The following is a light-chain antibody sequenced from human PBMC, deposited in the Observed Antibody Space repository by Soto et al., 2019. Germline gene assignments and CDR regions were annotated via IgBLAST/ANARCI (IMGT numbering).Light chain of an antibody. CDR3: QQYGSSHKT. V-gene: IGKV3-20*01. CDR1: QSVSSSY. Sequence: EIVLTQSPGTLSLSPGERATLSCRASQSVSSSYLAWYQQKPGQAPRLLIYGASSRATGIPDRFSGSGSGTDFTLTISRLEPEDFAVYYCQQYGSSHKTFGQGTKMEFK. CDR2: GAS. J-gene: IGKJ1*01.